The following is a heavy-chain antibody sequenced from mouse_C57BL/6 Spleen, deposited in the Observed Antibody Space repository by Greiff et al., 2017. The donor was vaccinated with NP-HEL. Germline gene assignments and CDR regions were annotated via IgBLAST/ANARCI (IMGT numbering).Heavy chain of an antibody. V-gene: IGHV1-82*01. D-gene: IGHD2-1*01. CDR2: IYPGDGDT. J-gene: IGHJ2*01. Sequence: QVQLQQSGPELVKPGASVKISCKASGYAFSSSWMNWVKQRPGKGLEWIGRIYPGDGDTNYNGKFKGKATLTADKSSSTAYMQLSSLTSEDSAVYFWAREGGYYGKNYFDYWGQGTTLTVSS. CDR3: AREGGYYGKNYFDY. CDR1: GYAFSSSW.